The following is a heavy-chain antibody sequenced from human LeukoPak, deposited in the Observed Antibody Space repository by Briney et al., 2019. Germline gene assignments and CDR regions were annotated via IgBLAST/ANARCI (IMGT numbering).Heavy chain of an antibody. CDR1: GGSISSNNW. Sequence: PSETLSLTCAVSGGSISSNNWWGWVRQPPGKGLEWIGEIYHSGSPNYNPSLKSRVTISVDTSKNQFSLKLSSVTAADTAVYYCARLNYGDYVSWFDPWGQGTLVTVSS. CDR2: IYHSGSP. CDR3: ARLNYGDYVSWFDP. J-gene: IGHJ5*02. D-gene: IGHD4-17*01. V-gene: IGHV4-4*02.